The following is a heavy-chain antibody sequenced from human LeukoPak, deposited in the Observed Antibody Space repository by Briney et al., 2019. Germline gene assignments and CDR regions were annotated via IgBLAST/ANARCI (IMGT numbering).Heavy chain of an antibody. CDR2: INAGNGYT. J-gene: IGHJ4*02. Sequence: ASVKVSCKASGYTFTNHAIHWVRQAPRQRLEWIGWINAGNGYTEYPQNFRDRVTITRDTSANTVYMELSSLRSEDTAVYFCARAECASCYLVDFWGQGTLITVSS. CDR3: ARAECASCYLVDF. V-gene: IGHV1-3*01. D-gene: IGHD2-2*01. CDR1: GYTFTNHA.